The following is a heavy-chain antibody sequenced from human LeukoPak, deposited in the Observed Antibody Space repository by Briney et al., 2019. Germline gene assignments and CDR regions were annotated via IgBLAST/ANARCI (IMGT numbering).Heavy chain of an antibody. J-gene: IGHJ5*02. CDR1: GFTFNNYN. CDR2: ITSSGTYI. CDR3: AKDMVRGVNGLDP. V-gene: IGHV3-21*01. D-gene: IGHD3-10*01. Sequence: GGSLRLSCAASGFTFNNYNMNWVRQAPGKALEWVSSITSSGTYIFYADSVKGRFTISRDNSKNTLYLQMNSLRAEDTAVYYCAKDMVRGVNGLDPWGQGTLVTVSS.